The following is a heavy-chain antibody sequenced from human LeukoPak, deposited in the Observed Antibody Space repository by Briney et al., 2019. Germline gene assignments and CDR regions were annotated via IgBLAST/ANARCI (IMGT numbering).Heavy chain of an antibody. CDR3: ARGRGTFDY. CDR2: IYTSGST. V-gene: IGHV4-61*02. CDR1: GYSISSGSYY. Sequence: SETLSLTCTVSGYSISSGSYYWSWIRQPAGKGLEWIGRIYTSGSTNYNPSLKSRVTISVDTSKNQFSLKLSSVTAADTAVYYCARGRGTFDYWGQGTLVTVSS. J-gene: IGHJ4*02.